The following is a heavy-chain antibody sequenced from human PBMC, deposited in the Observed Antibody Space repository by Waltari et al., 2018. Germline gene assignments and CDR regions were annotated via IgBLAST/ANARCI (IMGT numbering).Heavy chain of an antibody. D-gene: IGHD3-22*01. V-gene: IGHV4-59*11. CDR2: IYYSGST. J-gene: IGHJ4*02. Sequence: QVQLQESGPGLVKPSETLSLTCTVSGGSISSHYWSWIRQPPGKGLEWIGYIYYSGSTNDNPALKSRVTISVDTSKNHFSLKLSSVTAADTAVYYCARFTMIVVPYLSDWGQGTLVTVSS. CDR1: GGSISSHY. CDR3: ARFTMIVVPYLSD.